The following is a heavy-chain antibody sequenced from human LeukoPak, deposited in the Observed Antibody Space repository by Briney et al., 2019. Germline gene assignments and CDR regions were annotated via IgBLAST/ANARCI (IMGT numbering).Heavy chain of an antibody. V-gene: IGHV1-2*06. CDR1: GYTFTGYY. J-gene: IGHJ4*02. CDR2: INPNSGGT. Sequence: GASVKVSCKASGYTFTGYYMHCVRQAPGQGLEWMGRINPNSGGTNYAQKFQGRVTMTRDTSISTAYMELSRLRSDDTAVYYCARVGSTVTTSFDYWGQGTLVTVSS. CDR3: ARVGSTVTTSFDY. D-gene: IGHD4-17*01.